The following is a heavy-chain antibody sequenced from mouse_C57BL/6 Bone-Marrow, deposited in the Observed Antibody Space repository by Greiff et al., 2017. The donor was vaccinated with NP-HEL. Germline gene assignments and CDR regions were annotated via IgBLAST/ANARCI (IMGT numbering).Heavy chain of an antibody. CDR2: IYPGDGDT. CDR1: GYAFSSSW. V-gene: IGHV1-82*01. J-gene: IGHJ4*01. D-gene: IGHD1-1*01. Sequence: QVQLQQSGPELVKPGASVKISCKASGYAFSSSWMNWVKQRPGKGLEWIGRIYPGDGDTNYNGKFKGKATLTADKSSSTAYMQLSSLTSDDSAVYFCARGHYYGSRHYYAMDYWGQGTSVTVSS. CDR3: ARGHYYGSRHYYAMDY.